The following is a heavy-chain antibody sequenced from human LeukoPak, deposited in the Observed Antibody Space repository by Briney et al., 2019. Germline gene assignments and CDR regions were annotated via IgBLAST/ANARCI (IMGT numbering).Heavy chain of an antibody. J-gene: IGHJ3*02. CDR3: ARHRSGSYWRAFDI. Sequence: SGTLSLTCGVSGGSITNTNYWTWVRQPPGKGLEWIGYIYYSGSTNYNPSLKSRVTISVDTSKNQFSLKLSSVTAAGTAVYYCARHRSGSYWRAFDIWGQGTMVTVSS. CDR1: GGSITNTNY. CDR2: IYYSGST. V-gene: IGHV4-59*08. D-gene: IGHD1-26*01.